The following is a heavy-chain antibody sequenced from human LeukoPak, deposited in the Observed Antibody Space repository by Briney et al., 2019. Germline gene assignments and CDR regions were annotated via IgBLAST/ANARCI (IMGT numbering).Heavy chain of an antibody. CDR3: ARVLLSVVKLRDY. Sequence: SETLSLTCTVSGGSISSSSYYWGWIRQPPGKGLEWIGSIYYSGSTYYNPSLKSRVTISVDTSKNQFSLKLSSVTAADTAVYYCARVLLSVVKLRDYWGQGTLVTVSS. V-gene: IGHV4-39*07. CDR2: IYYSGST. CDR1: GGSISSSSYY. D-gene: IGHD2-2*01. J-gene: IGHJ4*02.